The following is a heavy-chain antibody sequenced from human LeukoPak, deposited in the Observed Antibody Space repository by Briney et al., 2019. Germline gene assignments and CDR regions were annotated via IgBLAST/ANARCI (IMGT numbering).Heavy chain of an antibody. V-gene: IGHV3-9*01. Sequence: GRSLRLSCAASGFTFGDFAMHWVRQVPGKGLEWVSGITWASGNIIYADSVKGRFTTSRDNAKNSLYLQMNSLRAEDTALYYCAKDWSNGSGTSGYYFDYWGQGTLVTVSS. D-gene: IGHD3-10*01. J-gene: IGHJ4*02. CDR2: ITWASGNI. CDR1: GFTFGDFA. CDR3: AKDWSNGSGTSGYYFDY.